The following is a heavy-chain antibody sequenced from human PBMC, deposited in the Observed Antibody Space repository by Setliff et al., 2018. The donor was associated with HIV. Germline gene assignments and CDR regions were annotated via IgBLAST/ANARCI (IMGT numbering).Heavy chain of an antibody. Sequence: PGGSLRLSCAASGFTFSSYSMNWVRQAPGKWLEWVSSISSSSSYIFYADSVKGRFTISRDSAKNSLYLQMNSLRAEDTAVYYCARDPYYYDSSGYGPRAFDIWGQGTMVTVSS. D-gene: IGHD3-22*01. J-gene: IGHJ3*02. CDR1: GFTFSSYS. CDR3: ARDPYYYDSSGYGPRAFDI. CDR2: ISSSSSYI. V-gene: IGHV3-21*01.